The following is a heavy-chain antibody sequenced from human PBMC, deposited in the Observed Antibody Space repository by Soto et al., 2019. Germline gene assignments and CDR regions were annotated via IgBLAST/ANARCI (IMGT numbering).Heavy chain of an antibody. CDR2: IYYSGST. V-gene: IGHV4-39*01. CDR1: GGSISSSSYY. D-gene: IGHD4-17*01. J-gene: IGHJ3*02. Sequence: PSETLSLTCTVSGGSISSSSYYWGWIRQPPGKGLEWIGSIYYSGSTYYNPSLKSRVTISVDTSKNQFSLKLSSVTAADTAVYYCARQHRKDYGDENGGFDIWGLGTVVTVSS. CDR3: ARQHRKDYGDENGGFDI.